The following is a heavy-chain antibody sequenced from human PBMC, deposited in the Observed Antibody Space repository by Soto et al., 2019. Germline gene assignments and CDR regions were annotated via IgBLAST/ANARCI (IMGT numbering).Heavy chain of an antibody. Sequence: SVKVSCKASGGTFSSYAISWVRQAPGQGLEWMGGIIPIFGTANYAQKFQGRVTITADESTSTAYMELSSLRSEDTAVYYCARGSVVVPAAIMVYGMDVWGQGTTVTVSS. CDR2: IIPIFGTA. D-gene: IGHD2-2*01. V-gene: IGHV1-69*13. CDR1: GGTFSSYA. CDR3: ARGSVVVPAAIMVYGMDV. J-gene: IGHJ6*02.